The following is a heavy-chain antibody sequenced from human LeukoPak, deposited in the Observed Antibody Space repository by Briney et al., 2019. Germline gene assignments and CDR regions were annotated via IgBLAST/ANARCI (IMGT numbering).Heavy chain of an antibody. D-gene: IGHD3-10*01. CDR2: INHSGST. CDR3: ARDGPITMVRGRRYNWFDP. Sequence: SETLSLTCAVYGESFSGYYWSWIRQPPGKGLEWIGEINHSGSTNYNPSLKSRVTISVDTSKNQFSLKLSSVTAADTAVYYCARDGPITMVRGRRYNWFDPWGQGTLVTASS. CDR1: GESFSGYY. V-gene: IGHV4-34*01. J-gene: IGHJ5*02.